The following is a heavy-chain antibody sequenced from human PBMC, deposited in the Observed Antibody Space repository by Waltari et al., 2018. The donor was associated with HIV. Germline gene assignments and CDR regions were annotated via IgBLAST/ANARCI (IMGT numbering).Heavy chain of an antibody. CDR3: AREDFWSGHYGMDV. Sequence: EVQLVESGGGLVKPGGSLRLSCVASGFTFNHYSMNWVRQAPGKGLEWVSSISSSSTYLYYADSLKGRFTISRDNAKNSLYLQMNSLRAEDTAVYYCAREDFWSGHYGMDVWGQGTTVTVS. J-gene: IGHJ6*02. V-gene: IGHV3-21*02. CDR2: ISSSSTYL. CDR1: GFTFNHYS. D-gene: IGHD3-3*01.